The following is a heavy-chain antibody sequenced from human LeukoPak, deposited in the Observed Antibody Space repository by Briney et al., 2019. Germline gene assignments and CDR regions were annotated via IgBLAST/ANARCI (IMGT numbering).Heavy chain of an antibody. J-gene: IGHJ4*02. CDR1: GFTFSSYS. V-gene: IGHV3-21*01. D-gene: IGHD3-22*01. Sequence: GGSLRLSCAASGFTFSSYSMNWVRQAPGKGLEWVSSISSSSSYIYYADSVKGRFTISRDNAKNSLYLQMNSLRAEDTAVYYCAREGSSGTFDYWAREPWSPSPQ. CDR3: AREGSSGTFDY. CDR2: ISSSSSYI.